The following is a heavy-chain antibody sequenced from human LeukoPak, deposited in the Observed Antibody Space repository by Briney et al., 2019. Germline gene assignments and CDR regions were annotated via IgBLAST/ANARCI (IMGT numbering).Heavy chain of an antibody. CDR3: AQVVPAVGNWFDP. Sequence: SVKVSCKASGGTFSSYAISWVRQAPGQGLEWMGGIIPIFGTANYAQKFQGRVTITADKSTSTAYMELSSLRSEDTAVYYCAQVVPAVGNWFDPWGQGTLVTVSS. J-gene: IGHJ5*02. D-gene: IGHD2-2*01. CDR1: GGTFSSYA. CDR2: IIPIFGTA. V-gene: IGHV1-69*06.